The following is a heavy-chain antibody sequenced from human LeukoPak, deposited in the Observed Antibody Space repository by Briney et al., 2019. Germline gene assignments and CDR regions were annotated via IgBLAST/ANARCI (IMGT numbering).Heavy chain of an antibody. D-gene: IGHD3-22*01. V-gene: IGHV1-2*02. Sequence: ASVKVSCKASGYTFTGYYMHWVRQAPGQGLEWMGWINPNSGGTNYAQKFQGRVTMTRDTSISTAYMELSRLRSDVTAVYYCARVKYYYDSSGYYYIDYWGQGTLVTVSS. CDR3: ARVKYYYDSSGYYYIDY. J-gene: IGHJ4*02. CDR1: GYTFTGYY. CDR2: INPNSGGT.